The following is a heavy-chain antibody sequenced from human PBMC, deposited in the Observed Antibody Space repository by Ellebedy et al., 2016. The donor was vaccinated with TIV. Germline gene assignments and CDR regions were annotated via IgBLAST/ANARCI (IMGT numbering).Heavy chain of an antibody. V-gene: IGHV4-34*01. D-gene: IGHD2-2*01. CDR2: INHSGST. CDR1: GGSFSGYY. Sequence: SETLSLXXAVYGGSFSGYYWSWIRQPPGKGLEWIGEINHSGSTNYNPSLKSRVTISVDTSKNQFSLKLSSVTAADTAVYYCARDRRGDCSSTSCYVSDYYYYMDVWGKGTTVTVSS. CDR3: ARDRRGDCSSTSCYVSDYYYYMDV. J-gene: IGHJ6*03.